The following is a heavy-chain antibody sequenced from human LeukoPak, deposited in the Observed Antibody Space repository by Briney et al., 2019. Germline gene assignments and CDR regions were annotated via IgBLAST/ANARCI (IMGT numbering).Heavy chain of an antibody. V-gene: IGHV1-2*02. Sequence: GASVKVSCKASGYTFTGYYIHWVRQAPGQGLEWMGWINPNSGGTNYAQKFQGRVTMTRDTSISTAYMELSRLRSDDTAVYYCARVGMGYSYVDYYFDYWGQGTLVTVSS. CDR2: INPNSGGT. D-gene: IGHD5-18*01. J-gene: IGHJ4*02. CDR3: ARVGMGYSYVDYYFDY. CDR1: GYTFTGYY.